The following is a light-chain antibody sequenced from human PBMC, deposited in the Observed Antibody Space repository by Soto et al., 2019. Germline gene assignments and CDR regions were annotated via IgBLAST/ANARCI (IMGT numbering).Light chain of an antibody. CDR3: QQYNNWHET. CDR2: DAS. J-gene: IGKJ1*01. CDR1: QSVSSN. V-gene: IGKV3-15*01. Sequence: EIVMTKSPATLSVSPGERATLSCRASQSVSSNLAWYQQKVGQARRVLIYDASTRAPGIPGRFSCSGSGTEFTLTISGLQSEDFAVYYCQQYNNWHETFGQGTKVEIK.